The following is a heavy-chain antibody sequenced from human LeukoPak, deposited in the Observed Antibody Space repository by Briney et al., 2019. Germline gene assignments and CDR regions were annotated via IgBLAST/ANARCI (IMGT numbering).Heavy chain of an antibody. D-gene: IGHD3-9*01. CDR3: ARGGDYDILTGFNY. Sequence: SETLSLTCTVSGGSISSYYWSWIRQPPGKGREWIGYIYYSGSTNYNPSLKSRVTISVDTSKNQFSLKLSSVTAADTAVYYCARGGDYDILTGFNYWGQGTLVTVSS. V-gene: IGHV4-59*01. CDR2: IYYSGST. J-gene: IGHJ4*02. CDR1: GGSISSYY.